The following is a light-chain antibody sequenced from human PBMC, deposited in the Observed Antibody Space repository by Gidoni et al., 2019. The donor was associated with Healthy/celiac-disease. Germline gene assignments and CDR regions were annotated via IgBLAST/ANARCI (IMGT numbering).Light chain of an antibody. CDR2: DAS. Sequence: IQMTQSPSSLSASVGDRVPITCQASQAISNYLNWYQQKPGKDPKLLIYDASNLETGVPSRFSGSGSETDFTFTISSLQPEDIATYYCQQYDNLPLTFXGXTKVEIK. CDR3: QQYDNLPLT. J-gene: IGKJ4*01. CDR1: QAISNY. V-gene: IGKV1-33*01.